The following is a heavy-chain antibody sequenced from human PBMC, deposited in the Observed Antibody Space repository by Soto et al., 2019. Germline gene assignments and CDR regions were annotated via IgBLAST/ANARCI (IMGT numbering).Heavy chain of an antibody. Sequence: ASVKVSCKASGGTFSSYTISWVRQAPGQGLEWMGRIIPILGIANYAQKFQGRVTITADKSTSTAYMELSSLRSEDTAVYYCARGDYDYIWGALTSGYFQHWGQGTLVTVSS. CDR3: ARGDYDYIWGALTSGYFQH. CDR1: GGTFSSYT. J-gene: IGHJ1*01. D-gene: IGHD3-16*01. CDR2: IIPILGIA. V-gene: IGHV1-69*02.